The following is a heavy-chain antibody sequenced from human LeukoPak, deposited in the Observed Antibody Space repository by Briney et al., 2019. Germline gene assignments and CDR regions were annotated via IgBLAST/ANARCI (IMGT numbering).Heavy chain of an antibody. D-gene: IGHD6-19*01. Sequence: ASVNVSCKSSGYTFTSYYMHWVRQAPGQGLEWMGIINPSGGSTSYAQKFQGRVTMTRDTSTSTVYMELSSLRSEDTAVYYCARYGYSSGWYDQTFDYWGQGTLVTVSS. J-gene: IGHJ4*02. CDR1: GYTFTSYY. CDR3: ARYGYSSGWYDQTFDY. V-gene: IGHV1-46*01. CDR2: INPSGGST.